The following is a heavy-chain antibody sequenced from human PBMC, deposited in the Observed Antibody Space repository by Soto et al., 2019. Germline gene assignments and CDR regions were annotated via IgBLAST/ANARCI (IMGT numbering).Heavy chain of an antibody. J-gene: IGHJ6*02. CDR2: IWYDGSNK. Sequence: GGSLRLSCAASGFTFSSYGMHRVRQAPGKGLEWVAVIWYDGSNKYYADSVKGRFTISRDNSKNTLYLQMNSLRAEDTAVYYCARDALDYGSGSYYGREYYYYYGMDVWGQGTTVTVS. CDR1: GFTFSSYG. V-gene: IGHV3-33*01. D-gene: IGHD3-10*01. CDR3: ARDALDYGSGSYYGREYYYYYGMDV.